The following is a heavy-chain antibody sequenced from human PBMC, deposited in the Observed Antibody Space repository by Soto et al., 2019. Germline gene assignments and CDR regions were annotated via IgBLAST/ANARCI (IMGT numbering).Heavy chain of an antibody. Sequence: PGGSLILSCAASGFTFSSYSMNWVRQAPGKGLEWVSYISSSSGSIYYADSVKGRFTISRDNAKNSLYLQMNSLRDEDTAVYYCASFDRVYWGQGTLVTVSS. D-gene: IGHD3-9*01. CDR3: ASFDRVY. V-gene: IGHV3-48*02. CDR1: GFTFSSYS. CDR2: ISSSSGSI. J-gene: IGHJ4*02.